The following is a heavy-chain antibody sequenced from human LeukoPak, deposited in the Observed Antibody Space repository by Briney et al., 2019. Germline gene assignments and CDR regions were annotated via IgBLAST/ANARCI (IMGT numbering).Heavy chain of an antibody. CDR1: GYTFTSYG. Sequence: ASVKASCKASGYTFTSYGISWVRQAPGQELEWMGWISAYNGNTNYAQKLQGRVTMTRDTSTSTAYMELSSLRSEDTAVYYCARGGDSSGWYVIDYWGQGTLVTVSS. CDR3: ARGGDSSGWYVIDY. J-gene: IGHJ4*02. CDR2: ISAYNGNT. D-gene: IGHD6-19*01. V-gene: IGHV1-18*01.